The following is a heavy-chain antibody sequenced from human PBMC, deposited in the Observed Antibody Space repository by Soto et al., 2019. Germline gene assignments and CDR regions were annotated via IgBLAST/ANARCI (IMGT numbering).Heavy chain of an antibody. CDR2: IKSKTDGGTT. J-gene: IGHJ6*02. Sequence: PGGSLRLSCAASGFTFSNAWMNWVRQAPGKGLEWVGRIKSKTDGGTTDYAAPVKGRFTISRDDSKNTLYLQMNSLKTEDTAVYYCTTDLLESFWSGSAVHSISYGMDVWGQGTTVTVSS. CDR3: TTDLLESFWSGSAVHSISYGMDV. V-gene: IGHV3-15*07. CDR1: GFTFSNAW. D-gene: IGHD3-3*01.